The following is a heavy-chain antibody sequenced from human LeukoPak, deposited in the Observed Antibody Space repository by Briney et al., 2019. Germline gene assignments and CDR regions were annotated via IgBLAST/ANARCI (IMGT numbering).Heavy chain of an antibody. CDR2: INTNTGNP. V-gene: IGHV7-4-1*02. Sequence: GASVKVSCKASGYTFTSYAMNCVRQAPGQGLEWMGWINTNTGNPTYAQGFTGRFVFSLDTSVSTAYLQISSLKAEDTAVYYCARVGAPTRPEWYYYYMDVWGKGTTVTVSS. CDR3: ARVGAPTRPEWYYYYMDV. CDR1: GYTFTSYA. D-gene: IGHD1-14*01. J-gene: IGHJ6*03.